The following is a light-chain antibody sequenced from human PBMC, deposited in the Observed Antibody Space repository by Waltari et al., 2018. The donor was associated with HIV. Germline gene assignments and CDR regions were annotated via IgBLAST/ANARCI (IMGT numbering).Light chain of an antibody. CDR2: AAS. Sequence: EVVLTQSQATLSLSPGERATLSCGASQSVSGNYLAWYQQKPGQAPRLLIYAASSRATGIPDRFSGSGAETDFTLTINRLEPEDFAVYYCQQYGDSRTFGQGTKVEI. V-gene: IGKV3-20*01. CDR3: QQYGDSRT. J-gene: IGKJ1*01. CDR1: QSVSGNY.